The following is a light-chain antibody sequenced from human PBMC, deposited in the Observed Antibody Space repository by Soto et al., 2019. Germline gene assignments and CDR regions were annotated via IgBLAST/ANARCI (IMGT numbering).Light chain of an antibody. J-gene: IGKJ4*01. CDR2: DAS. CDR3: HQFGASPT. V-gene: IGKV3D-20*01. CDR1: QSLSNNF. Sequence: EIVLTQSPATLSLSPGEGVALSCGASQSLSNNFLAWYQQKPGLAPRLLISDASTRATGIPDRFSGSGSGTDFTLTISRLEPEDFAVYYCHQFGASPTFGGGTKVEFK.